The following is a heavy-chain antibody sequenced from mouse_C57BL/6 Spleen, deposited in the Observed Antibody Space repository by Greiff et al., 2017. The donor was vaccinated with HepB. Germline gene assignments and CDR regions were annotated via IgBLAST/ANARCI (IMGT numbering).Heavy chain of an antibody. CDR1: GYTFTSYW. D-gene: IGHD2-10*02. CDR2: IDPSDSET. J-gene: IGHJ1*03. CDR3: ARKYGYYRYFDV. V-gene: IGHV1-52*01. Sequence: QVQLQQPGAELVRPGSSVKLSCKASGYTFTSYWMHWVKQRPIQGLEWIGNIDPSDSETHYNQKFKDKATLTVDKSSSTAYMQLSSLTSEDSAVYYCARKYGYYRYFDVWGTGTTVTVSS.